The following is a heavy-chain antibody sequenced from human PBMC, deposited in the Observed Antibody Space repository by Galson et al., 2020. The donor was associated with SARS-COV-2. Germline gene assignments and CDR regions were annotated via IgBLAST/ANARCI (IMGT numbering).Heavy chain of an antibody. J-gene: IGHJ3*02. D-gene: IGHD3-16*02. V-gene: IGHV3-30*18. Sequence: TGGSLRLSCAASGFIFSDYRMYWVRQAPGKGLELVAVISHDGSDKFYADSVKGRFTISRDNSKKTLFLQMNSLRAEDTAVYYCAKIMGRYFGAFDIWGQGTMVTVSS. CDR1: GFIFSDYR. CDR2: ISHDGSDK. CDR3: AKIMGRYFGAFDI.